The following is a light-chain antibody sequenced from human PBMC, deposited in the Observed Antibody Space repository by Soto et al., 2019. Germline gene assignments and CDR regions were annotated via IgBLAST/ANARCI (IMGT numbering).Light chain of an antibody. Sequence: ENVLTQSPGTLSLSPGERATLSCRASQSVRSDFLAWYQQKHGQPPRLLIYGASSRATGTSDRFSGSGSGADFTLSISRLEPEDFAVYYCQQYGGSLITFGQGTRLEI. CDR2: GAS. V-gene: IGKV3-20*01. CDR1: QSVRSDF. J-gene: IGKJ5*01. CDR3: QQYGGSLIT.